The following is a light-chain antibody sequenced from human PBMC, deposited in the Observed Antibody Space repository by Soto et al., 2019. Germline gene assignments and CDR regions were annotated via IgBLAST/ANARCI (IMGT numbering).Light chain of an antibody. V-gene: IGKV1-33*01. CDR2: DAS. CDR1: QDISNY. J-gene: IGKJ4*01. CDR3: QQYDNPNLTVT. Sequence: DIQMTQSPSSLSASVGDRVTITCQASQDISNYLNWYQQKPGEAPKLLIYDASNLETGVPSRFSGSGSGTDLTFTISSLQPEDIATYYCQQYDNPNLTVTFGGGTKVEIK.